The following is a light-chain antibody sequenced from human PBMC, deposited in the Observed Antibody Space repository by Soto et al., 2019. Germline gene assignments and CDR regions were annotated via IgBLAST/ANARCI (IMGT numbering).Light chain of an antibody. Sequence: DIQMTQSPSSLSASVGDRVTITCRASQSISSYLNWYQQKPGKAPKLLIYAASSLQSGVPSRFSGSGSGTDFTLNISSLQPEDFATYYCQQSYSTTWTFGQGTKVEIK. CDR2: AAS. V-gene: IGKV1-39*01. CDR3: QQSYSTTWT. CDR1: QSISSY. J-gene: IGKJ1*01.